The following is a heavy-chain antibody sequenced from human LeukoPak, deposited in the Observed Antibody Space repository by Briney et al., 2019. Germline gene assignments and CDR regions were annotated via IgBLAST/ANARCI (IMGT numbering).Heavy chain of an antibody. J-gene: IGHJ5*02. D-gene: IGHD2-2*01. CDR1: GGTFSSYA. CDR2: IIPIFGTA. CDR3: AREDIVVVPAATVTRLDP. Sequence: GASVTVSCKASGGTFSSYAISWVRQAPGQGLEWMGGIIPIFGTANYPQKFQGRVTITADESTSTAYMELSSLRSEDTAVYYCAREDIVVVPAATVTRLDPWGQGTLVTVSS. V-gene: IGHV1-69*13.